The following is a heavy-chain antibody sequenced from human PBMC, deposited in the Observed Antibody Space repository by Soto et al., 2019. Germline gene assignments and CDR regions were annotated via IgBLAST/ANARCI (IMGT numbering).Heavy chain of an antibody. CDR1: GFTFSSYG. CDR2: IWYDGSNK. V-gene: IGHV3-33*01. Sequence: QVQLVESGGGVVQPGRSLRLSCAASGFTFSSYGMHWVRQAPGKGLEWVAVIWYDGSNKYYADYVKGRFTISRDNSKNTLYLQMNSLRAEDTAVYYCASGEQRRNYYGSRSPSEDYWGQGTLVTVSS. J-gene: IGHJ4*02. CDR3: ASGEQRRNYYGSRSPSEDY. D-gene: IGHD3-10*01.